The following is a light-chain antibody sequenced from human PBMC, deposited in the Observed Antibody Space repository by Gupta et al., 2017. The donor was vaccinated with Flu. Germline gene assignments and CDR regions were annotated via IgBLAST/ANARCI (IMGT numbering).Light chain of an antibody. J-gene: IGKJ3*01. CDR1: QGISNY. V-gene: IGKV1-16*02. Sequence: DIQMTQSPSSLSASVGDRVTITCRASQGISNYLAWFQQKPGKATKSLIYAASSLQSGVPTKCGGSGSGTDFTLTISRLQPEYVVTYYRQQYNSYLFTFGPGTKVDIK. CDR3: QQYNSYLFT. CDR2: AAS.